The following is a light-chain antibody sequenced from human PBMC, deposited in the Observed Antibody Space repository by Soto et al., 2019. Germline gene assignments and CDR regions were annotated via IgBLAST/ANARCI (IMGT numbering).Light chain of an antibody. CDR2: KAS. CDR3: QQYNSYPWT. Sequence: DIQMTQSPSTLSASVGDRVTITCRASQSISSRLAWYQQKPGKAPKLLIYKASSVESGVPSRFSGSGSGTEFTLTISSLQPDDFGTYYCQQYNSYPWTFGQGTKVEIK. J-gene: IGKJ1*01. V-gene: IGKV1-5*03. CDR1: QSISSR.